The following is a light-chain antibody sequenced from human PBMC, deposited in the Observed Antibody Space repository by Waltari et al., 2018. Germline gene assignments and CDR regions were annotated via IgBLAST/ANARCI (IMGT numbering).Light chain of an antibody. CDR2: DTS. Sequence: EIVLTQSPGTLSLSPGEGATLSCRASQYVNNRYLAWYQQKPGQAPRLLIYDTSTRAAGIPDRFSGSGSGRDFTLTISRLEPEDFAVYYCQQDDTLPRVTFGGGTKVEIK. CDR1: QYVNNRY. V-gene: IGKV3-20*01. CDR3: QQDDTLPRVT. J-gene: IGKJ4*02.